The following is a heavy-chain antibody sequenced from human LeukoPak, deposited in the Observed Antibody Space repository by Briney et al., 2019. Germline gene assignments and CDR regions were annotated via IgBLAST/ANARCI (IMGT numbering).Heavy chain of an antibody. J-gene: IGHJ4*02. V-gene: IGHV3-23*01. D-gene: IGHD3-9*01. CDR3: ARGRSVLRYFDWLFDY. CDR2: ISGSGGST. CDR1: GFTFGSYA. Sequence: GGSLRLPCAASGFTFGSYAMYWVRQAPGKGLEWVSGISGSGGSTFYADSVKGRFTISRDNSKNTLYLQMNSLRAEDTAVYYCARGRSVLRYFDWLFDYWGQGTLVTVSS.